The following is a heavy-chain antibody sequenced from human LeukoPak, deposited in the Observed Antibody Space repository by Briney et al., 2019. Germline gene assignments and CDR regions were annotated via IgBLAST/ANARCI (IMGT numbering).Heavy chain of an antibody. D-gene: IGHD6-19*01. CDR2: IDWDDDK. CDR3: ARIRYSSGWPGEFDY. CDR1: GFSLSTSGMC. J-gene: IGHJ4*02. V-gene: IGHV2-70*11. Sequence: GSGPALVKPTQTLTLTCTFSGFSLSTSGMCESWIRQSPGKALEWLARIDWDDDKYYSTSLKTRLTISKDTSKNQVVLTMTNMDPVDTATYYCARIRYSSGWPGEFDYWGQGTLVTVSS.